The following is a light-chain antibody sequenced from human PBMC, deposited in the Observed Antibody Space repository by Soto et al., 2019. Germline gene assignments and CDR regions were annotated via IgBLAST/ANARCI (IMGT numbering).Light chain of an antibody. CDR3: QQYGNVPLT. V-gene: IGKV3-20*01. CDR1: QIVINRY. CDR2: RVS. Sequence: EVVLTQSPGTLSLSPGEGSTVSCRSSQIVINRYFAWYQQKPGQAPRLLIYRVSSRATGIPDRFSGSGSGTDFTLTISRLEPEDFAVYYCQQYGNVPLTFGGGTKVDI. J-gene: IGKJ4*01.